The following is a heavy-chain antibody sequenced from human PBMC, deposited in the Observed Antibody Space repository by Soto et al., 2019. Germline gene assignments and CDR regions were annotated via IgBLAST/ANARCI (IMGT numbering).Heavy chain of an antibody. CDR1: GGTFSTYA. Sequence: ASVKVSCKASGGTFSTYAISWVRQAPGQGLEWMGRIIPILGIANYAQKLQGRVTITADKSTSTVYMELSSLRSEDTAVYYCARAVSGSYFDYWGQGTLVTVSS. D-gene: IGHD1-26*01. CDR3: ARAVSGSYFDY. CDR2: IIPILGIA. V-gene: IGHV1-69*04. J-gene: IGHJ4*02.